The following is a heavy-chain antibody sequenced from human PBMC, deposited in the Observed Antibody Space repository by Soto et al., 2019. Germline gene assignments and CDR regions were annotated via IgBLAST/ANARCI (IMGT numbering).Heavy chain of an antibody. CDR1: GGSISSYY. V-gene: IGHV4-59*01. J-gene: IGHJ4*02. CDR2: IYYSGST. Sequence: SETLSLTCTVSGGSISSYYWSWIRQPPGKGLEWIGYIYYSGSTNYNPSLKSRVTISVDTSKNQFSLKLSSVTAADTAVYYCARDNRGIRTLDYWGQGTLVTVSS. CDR3: ARDNRGIRTLDY. D-gene: IGHD3-16*01.